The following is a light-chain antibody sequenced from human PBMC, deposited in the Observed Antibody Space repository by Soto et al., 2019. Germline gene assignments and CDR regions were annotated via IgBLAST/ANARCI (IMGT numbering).Light chain of an antibody. J-gene: IGKJ2*01. V-gene: IGKV3-15*01. Sequence: EIVMTQSPPNLSVSPGERAILSCRASQSVSSNLAWYQQNPGQGPRLLIYGASTRATGIPARYSSSGSGTDITLTINSLQSEYFSVYYCQQYNKWPPYTFGQGTKLEIK. CDR2: GAS. CDR3: QQYNKWPPYT. CDR1: QSVSSN.